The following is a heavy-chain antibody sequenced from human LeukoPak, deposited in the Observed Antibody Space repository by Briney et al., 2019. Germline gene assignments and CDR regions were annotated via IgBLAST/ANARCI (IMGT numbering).Heavy chain of an antibody. CDR2: MSPNNGDT. Sequence: GASVKVSCKTSGYTFTSYDINWVRQATGQGLEWLGWMSPNNGDTDYAQMLQGRVTMTTDASTSTAYMELRSLRSDDTAVYYCARDLPDLTYSYDSSGLDYWGQGTLVTVST. D-gene: IGHD3-22*01. J-gene: IGHJ4*02. CDR1: GYTFTSYD. CDR3: ARDLPDLTYSYDSSGLDY. V-gene: IGHV1-18*01.